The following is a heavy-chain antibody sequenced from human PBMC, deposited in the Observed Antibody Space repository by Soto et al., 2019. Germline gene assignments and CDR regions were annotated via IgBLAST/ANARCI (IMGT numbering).Heavy chain of an antibody. Sequence: GGSLGLSCAASGFTFSNYALNWVRHAPGKGLEWVSGISGGGGGTHYTDSVKGRFTISRDNSKNTVFLQMNSLRAEDTAVYFCTKGSHYDILTAYHAFDFWGPGTLVTVSS. CDR1: GFTFSNYA. J-gene: IGHJ4*02. D-gene: IGHD3-9*01. CDR2: ISGGGGGT. V-gene: IGHV3-23*01. CDR3: TKGSHYDILTAYHAFDF.